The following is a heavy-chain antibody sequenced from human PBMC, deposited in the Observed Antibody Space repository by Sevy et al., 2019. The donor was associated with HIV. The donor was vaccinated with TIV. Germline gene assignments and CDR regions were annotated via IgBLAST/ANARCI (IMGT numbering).Heavy chain of an antibody. D-gene: IGHD5-18*01. CDR3: ARDWGIQLWPDY. CDR1: GYIFSSYG. V-gene: IGHV3-30*03. J-gene: IGHJ4*02. Sequence: GGSLRLSCAASGYIFSSYGIHWVRQAPGKGLEWVAFLSYDERNKYYADSVKGRFTISGDSSKNTFYLQMNNLRADDTAVYYCARDWGIQLWPDYWGQGTLVTVSS. CDR2: LSYDERNK.